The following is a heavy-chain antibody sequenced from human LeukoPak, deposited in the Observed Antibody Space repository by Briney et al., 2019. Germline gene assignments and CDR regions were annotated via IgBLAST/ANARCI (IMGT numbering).Heavy chain of an antibody. J-gene: IGHJ4*02. V-gene: IGHV2-5*02. CDR3: AHRAMGQQKQWPIYFDY. D-gene: IGHD6-19*01. CDR1: GFSLSTSGVG. CDR2: IYWDDDK. Sequence: PGPTLVKPTQTLTLTCTFSGFSLSTSGVGVGWIRQPPGKALEWLALIYWDDDKRYSPSLKSRLTITKDTSKNQVVLTMTNMDPVDTATYYCAHRAMGQQKQWPIYFDYWGQGTLVTVSS.